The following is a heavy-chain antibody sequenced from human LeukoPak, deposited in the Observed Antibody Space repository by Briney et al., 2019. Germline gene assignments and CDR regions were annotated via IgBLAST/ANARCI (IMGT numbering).Heavy chain of an antibody. CDR1: GRSISSYF. J-gene: IGHJ4*02. Sequence: SETLSLTCTVSGRSISSYFWSWIRQPPGKGLEWIGYIYYSGSTNYNPSLKSRVTMSVDTPKNQFSLKLSSVTAADTAVYYCERIDIAVAGTFDYWGQGTLVTVSS. CDR2: IYYSGST. V-gene: IGHV4-59*08. CDR3: ERIDIAVAGTFDY. D-gene: IGHD6-19*01.